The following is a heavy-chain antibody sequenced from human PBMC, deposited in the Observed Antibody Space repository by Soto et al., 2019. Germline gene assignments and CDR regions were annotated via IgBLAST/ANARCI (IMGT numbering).Heavy chain of an antibody. CDR1: GGSITSDYSC. CDR2: IFDSGTT. J-gene: IGHJ4*02. Sequence: QVQLQESGPGLVKPSQTLSLTCTVSGGSITSDYSCWSWIRQPPGEGLEWIGHIFDSGTTYTNPSPRSQVARSLDTSKTPFSLALGSVTAAETAVYYCARGPSGDKVHYWGQGALVTVSS. V-gene: IGHV4-30-4*01. CDR3: ARGPSGDKVHY. D-gene: IGHD7-27*01.